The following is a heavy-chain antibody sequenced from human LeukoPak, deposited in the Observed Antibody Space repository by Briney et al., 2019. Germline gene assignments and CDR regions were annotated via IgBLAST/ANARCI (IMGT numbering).Heavy chain of an antibody. CDR1: RFTFSSYG. Sequence: GGSLRLSCAASRFTFSSYGMHWVRQAPGKGLEWVAVIWYDGSNKYYADSVKGRFTISRDNSKNTLYLQMNSLRAEDTAVYYCAKHPERGSIVVNYFDYWGQGTLVTVSS. V-gene: IGHV3-33*06. J-gene: IGHJ4*02. CDR3: AKHPERGSIVVNYFDY. CDR2: IWYDGSNK. D-gene: IGHD3-22*01.